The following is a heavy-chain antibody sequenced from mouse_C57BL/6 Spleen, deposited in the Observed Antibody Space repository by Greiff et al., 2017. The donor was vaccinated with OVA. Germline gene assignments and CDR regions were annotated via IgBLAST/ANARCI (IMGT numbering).Heavy chain of an antibody. D-gene: IGHD2-4*01. J-gene: IGHJ4*01. CDR3: ARPGFYYDYGPYAMDY. CDR2: INPDSSTI. CDR1: GIDFSRYW. Sequence: DVQLQESGGGLVQPGGSLKLSCAASGIDFSRYWMSWVRRAPGKGLEWIGEINPDSSTINYAPSLKDKFIISRDNAKNTLYLQMSKVRSEDTALYYCARPGFYYDYGPYAMDYWGQGTSVTVSS. V-gene: IGHV4-1*01.